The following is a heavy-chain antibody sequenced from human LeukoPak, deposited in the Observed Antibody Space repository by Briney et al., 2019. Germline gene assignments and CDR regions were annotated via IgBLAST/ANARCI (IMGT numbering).Heavy chain of an antibody. V-gene: IGHV3-23*01. CDR3: AKREYNYAKYFDY. J-gene: IGHJ4*02. CDR2: IGDSGDST. D-gene: IGHD5-18*01. Sequence: GGSLRLSCAASGFTFSSYAMSWVRQAPGKGLEWVSTIGDSGDSTFYADSVKGRFTISRDNSKNTLYLQTNSLRAEDTAIYYCAKREYNYAKYFDYWGQGTLVTVSS. CDR1: GFTFSSYA.